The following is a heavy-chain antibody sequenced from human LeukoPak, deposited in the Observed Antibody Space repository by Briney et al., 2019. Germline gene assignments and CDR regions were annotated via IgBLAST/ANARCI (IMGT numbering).Heavy chain of an antibody. CDR1: GYTFTSSG. Sequence: ASVKVSCKASGYTFTSSGISWVRRAPGQGLEWMGWISAYKGNTNYAQKLQGRVTMTTDTSTSTAYMELRSLRSDDTAVYYCARGPGGRRGYYPLEDSYYYYYMDVWGKGTTVTVSS. V-gene: IGHV1-18*01. J-gene: IGHJ6*03. CDR3: ARGPGGRRGYYPLEDSYYYYYMDV. CDR2: ISAYKGNT. D-gene: IGHD3-22*01.